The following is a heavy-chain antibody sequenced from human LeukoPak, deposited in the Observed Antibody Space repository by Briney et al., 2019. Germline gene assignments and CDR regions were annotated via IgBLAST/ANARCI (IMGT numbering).Heavy chain of an antibody. J-gene: IGHJ3*02. CDR1: GGSFSGYY. D-gene: IGHD4-17*01. V-gene: IGHV4-34*01. CDR2: INHSGST. Sequence: SETLSLTCAVYGGSFSGYYWSWIRQPPGKGLEWIGEINHSGSTNYNPSLKSRVTISVDTSKNQFSLKLSSVTAADAAVYHCARAPYGDYDGAFDIWGQGTMVTVSS. CDR3: ARAPYGDYDGAFDI.